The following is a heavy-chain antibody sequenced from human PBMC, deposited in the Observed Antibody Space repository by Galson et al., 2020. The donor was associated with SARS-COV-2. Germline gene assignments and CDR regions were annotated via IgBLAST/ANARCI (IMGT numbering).Heavy chain of an antibody. D-gene: IGHD5-18*01. J-gene: IGHJ4*02. CDR1: GFTFSSFW. Sequence: QLGESLKISCAASGFTFSSFWMNWVRQAPGKGLEWVANIKQDGSEKYYVDSVKGRFTISRDNAKNSLYLEMNTLRAEDTAVYYCVTSQSGGYSYGYDCWGQGTLVTVSS. CDR3: VTSQSGGYSYGYDC. CDR2: IKQDGSEK. V-gene: IGHV3-7*01.